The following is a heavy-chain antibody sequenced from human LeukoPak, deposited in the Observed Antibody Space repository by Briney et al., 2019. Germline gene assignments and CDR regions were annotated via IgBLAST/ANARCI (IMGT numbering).Heavy chain of an antibody. J-gene: IGHJ6*02. Sequence: PSETLTLTCAVSGGSFSGYYWSWIRQPPGKGLEWIGEINHSGSTNYNPPHHRRVTISLATSTNQLSLKLRPVTAADTAVYSYARVSQPCYYYRMDVWGQGTTVTVSS. CDR3: ARVSQPCYYYRMDV. CDR2: INHSGST. V-gene: IGHV4-34*01. D-gene: IGHD6-13*01. CDR1: GGSFSGYY.